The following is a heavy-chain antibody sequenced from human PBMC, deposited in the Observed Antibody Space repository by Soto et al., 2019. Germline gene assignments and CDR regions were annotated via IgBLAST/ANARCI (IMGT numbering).Heavy chain of an antibody. CDR1: GVSIDSHEW. Sequence: QVQLQESGPGLVKPSGTLSLTCAVSGVSIDSHEWWTWVRQPPGKGLEWIGESHQSGNTNYNSSLESRVTISLDKSRNHFSLQLDSVTVADTAVYYCATRDTGRVYWGQGTLVTVSS. CDR2: SHQSGNT. CDR3: ATRDTGRVY. D-gene: IGHD5-18*01. V-gene: IGHV4-4*02. J-gene: IGHJ4*02.